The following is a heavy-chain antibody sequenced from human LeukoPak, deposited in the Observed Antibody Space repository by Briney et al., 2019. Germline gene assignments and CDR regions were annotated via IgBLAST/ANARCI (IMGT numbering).Heavy chain of an antibody. CDR1: GFTFSSYS. V-gene: IGHV3-21*04. D-gene: IGHD5-12*01. Sequence: GGSLRLSCAASGFTFSSYSMNWVRQAPGKGLEWVSSISSSSSYIYYADSVKGRFTISRHNSKNTLYLQMNSLRAEDTAVYYCARDSIVATIKYWGQGTLVTVSS. CDR2: ISSSSSYI. J-gene: IGHJ4*02. CDR3: ARDSIVATIKY.